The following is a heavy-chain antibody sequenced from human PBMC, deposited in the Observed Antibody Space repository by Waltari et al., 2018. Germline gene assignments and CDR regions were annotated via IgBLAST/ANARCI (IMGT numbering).Heavy chain of an antibody. CDR1: GFTFGSYG. CDR3: SRASSSQNYYYYYYYMDV. D-gene: IGHD6-6*01. CDR2: ISSSSSYI. V-gene: IGHV3-21*01. J-gene: IGHJ6*03. Sequence: EVQLVESGGGLVKPGGSLRLSFAASGFTFGSYGMNWGGRAPGKVLEWVSSISSSSSYIYYAHSVKGRFTISRDNAKNSLYLQMNSLRAEDTAVYYCSRASSSQNYYYYYYYMDVWCKGTTVTISS.